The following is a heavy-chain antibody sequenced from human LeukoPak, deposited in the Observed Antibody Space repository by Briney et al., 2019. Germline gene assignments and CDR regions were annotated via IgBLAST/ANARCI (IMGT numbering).Heavy chain of an antibody. V-gene: IGHV3-30*02. D-gene: IGHD3-10*02. Sequence: GGSLRLSCAASGFTFSSYGMHWVRQAPGKGLEWVAFIRYDGSNKYYADSVKGRFTISRDNSKNTLYLQMNSLRAEDTAVYYCAKDLKVFGYYYYCMDVWGKGTTVTVSS. CDR2: IRYDGSNK. CDR1: GFTFSSYG. J-gene: IGHJ6*03. CDR3: AKDLKVFGYYYYCMDV.